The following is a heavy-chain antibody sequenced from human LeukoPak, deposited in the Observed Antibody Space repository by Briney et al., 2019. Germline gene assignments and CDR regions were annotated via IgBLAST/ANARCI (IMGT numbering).Heavy chain of an antibody. J-gene: IGHJ5*02. D-gene: IGHD1-7*01. CDR2: ISTSSSYI. CDR3: VSIITQTTGGWFDP. Sequence: GGSLRLSCAASGFTFSSYNMNWVRQAPGKGLEWVSSISTSSSYIFYADSVKGRFTISRDNANNSLYLQMSSLRAEDTAVYYCVSIITQTTGGWFDPWGQGTLVTVSS. V-gene: IGHV3-21*01. CDR1: GFTFSSYN.